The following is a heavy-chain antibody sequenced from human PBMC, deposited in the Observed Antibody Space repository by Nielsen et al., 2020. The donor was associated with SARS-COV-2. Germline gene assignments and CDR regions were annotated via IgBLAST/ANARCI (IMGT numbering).Heavy chain of an antibody. D-gene: IGHD5-18*01. CDR2: ISYDGSNK. CDR3: AKEASRGYSYGYVGDY. V-gene: IGHV3-30*18. J-gene: IGHJ4*02. CDR1: GFTFSSYG. Sequence: RGSLRLSCAASGFTFSSYGMHWVRQAPGKGLEWVAVISYDGSNKYYADSVKGRFTISRDNSKNTLYLQMNSLRAEDTAVYYCAKEASRGYSYGYVGDYWGQGTLVTVSS.